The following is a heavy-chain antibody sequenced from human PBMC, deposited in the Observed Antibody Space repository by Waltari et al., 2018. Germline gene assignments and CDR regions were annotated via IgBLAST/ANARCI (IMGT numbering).Heavy chain of an antibody. CDR3: ARECSGGSCYSRAFDI. D-gene: IGHD2-15*01. J-gene: IGHJ3*02. V-gene: IGHV1-2*06. CDR1: GYTFTGYY. Sequence: QVQLVQSGAEVKKPGASVKVSCKASGYTFTGYYMHWVRQAPGQGLEWMGRINPNSGGTNYAQKFQGRVNMTRDTSISTAYMELSRLRSDDTAVYYCARECSGGSCYSRAFDIWGQGTMVTVSS. CDR2: INPNSGGT.